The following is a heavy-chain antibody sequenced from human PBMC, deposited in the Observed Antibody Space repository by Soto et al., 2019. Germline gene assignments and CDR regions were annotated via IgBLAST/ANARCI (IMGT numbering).Heavy chain of an antibody. V-gene: IGHV3-7*01. Sequence: GGSLRLSCAASGFTFSSYWMSWVHQAPGKGLEWVANIKHDGSEKYYVDSVKGRFTISRDNAKNSLYLQMNSLRAEDTAVYYCARDDIVVVPAADYWYFDLWGRGTLVTVSS. J-gene: IGHJ2*01. CDR2: IKHDGSEK. CDR1: GFTFSSYW. D-gene: IGHD2-2*01. CDR3: ARDDIVVVPAADYWYFDL.